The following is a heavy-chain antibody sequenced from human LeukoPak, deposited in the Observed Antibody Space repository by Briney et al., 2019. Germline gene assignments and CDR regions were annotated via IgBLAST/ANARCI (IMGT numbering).Heavy chain of an antibody. CDR2: INPNSGGT. D-gene: IGHD3-10*01. CDR3: ARDVVLLWFGEHPDAFDI. Sequence: GASVKVSCKASGYTFTGYYMHWVRQAPGQGLEWMGWINPNSGGTNYAQKFQSRVTMTRDASISTGYMELSRLRSDDTAVYYCARDVVLLWFGEHPDAFDIWGQGTMVTVSS. V-gene: IGHV1-2*02. J-gene: IGHJ3*02. CDR1: GYTFTGYY.